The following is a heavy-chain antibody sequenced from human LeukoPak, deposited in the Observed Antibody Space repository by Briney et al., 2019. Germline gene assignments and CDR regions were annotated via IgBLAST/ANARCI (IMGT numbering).Heavy chain of an antibody. J-gene: IGHJ4*02. CDR2: IYYTGNT. CDR1: GGSISSSSYY. CDR3: ARDYYGSVIYYISLYTTFWAY. D-gene: IGHD3-10*01. V-gene: IGHV4-39*07. Sequence: PSETLSLTCTVSGGSISSSSYYWGWIRQPPGKGLEWIGSIYYTGNTYYNPSLKSRVTISVDTSKNQFSLNLSSVTAADTAVYYCARDYYGSVIYYISLYTTFWAYWGQGTLVTVSA.